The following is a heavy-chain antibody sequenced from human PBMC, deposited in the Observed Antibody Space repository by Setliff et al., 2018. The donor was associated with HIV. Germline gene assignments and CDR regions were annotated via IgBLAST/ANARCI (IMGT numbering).Heavy chain of an antibody. Sequence: PSETLSLTCTVSGGSVSSGDYYYNWIRQSPGKGLEWLGYISSSGSTLYTPSLKSRIAISVDTSKNQFSLKLYSVSAADTAFYYCARRTIFSYYLDFWGLGSLVTVSS. CDR1: GGSVSSGDYY. J-gene: IGHJ4*02. V-gene: IGHV4-30-4*08. CDR2: ISSSGST. CDR3: ARRTIFSYYLDF.